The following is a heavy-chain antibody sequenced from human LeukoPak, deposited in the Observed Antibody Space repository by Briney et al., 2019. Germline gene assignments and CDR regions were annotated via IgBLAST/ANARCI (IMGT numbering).Heavy chain of an antibody. D-gene: IGHD3-16*01. CDR2: INEHGGEM. CDR1: GFTFSSYW. V-gene: IGHV3-7*01. J-gene: IGHJ4*02. Sequence: GGSLRLSCAASGFTFSSYWMSWVRQAPGKGLGWVANINEHGGEMYYVGSVKGRFTISRDNAKTSLYLQMNSLRADDTAVYYCAIDLFTEGEDYWGQGTLVTVSS. CDR3: AIDLFTEGEDY.